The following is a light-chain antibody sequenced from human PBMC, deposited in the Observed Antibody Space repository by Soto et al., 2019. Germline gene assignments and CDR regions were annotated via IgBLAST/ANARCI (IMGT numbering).Light chain of an antibody. CDR1: SSNIGNNY. CDR3: GTWDSSLTSVV. V-gene: IGLV1-51*01. J-gene: IGLJ2*01. CDR2: AND. Sequence: QAVVTQPPSVSAAPGQKVTISCSGSSSNIGNNYVSWYQQLPGAAPKLLIYANDKRPSGIPDRFSGSKSDTSATLGITGLQTGDEADYYCGTWDSSLTSVVFGGGTQLTVL.